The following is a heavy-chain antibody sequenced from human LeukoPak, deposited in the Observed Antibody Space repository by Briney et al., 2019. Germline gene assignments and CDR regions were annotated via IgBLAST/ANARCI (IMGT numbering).Heavy chain of an antibody. V-gene: IGHV6-1*01. D-gene: IGHD3-22*01. CDR2: TYYRSKWYY. Sequence: SQTLSLTCAISGDSVSSNSAAWNWIRQSPSRGLEWLGRTYYRSKWYYDYAVSVNSRIIINPDTSKNQFSLQLNSVTPEDTAVYYCARFYYDTSGHGAFDNWGQGTMVTVSS. J-gene: IGHJ3*02. CDR1: GDSVSSNSAA. CDR3: ARFYYDTSGHGAFDN.